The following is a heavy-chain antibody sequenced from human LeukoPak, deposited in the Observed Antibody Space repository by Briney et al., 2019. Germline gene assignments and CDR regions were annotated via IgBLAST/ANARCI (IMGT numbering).Heavy chain of an antibody. J-gene: IGHJ4*02. Sequence: SETLSLTCTVSGGSISSYYWSWIRQPPGKRLEWIGYIYYSGSTNYNPSLKSRATISIDTSKNQFSLKVNSMTDADTAVYYCARGRYGEIDYWGQGTLVTVSS. CDR1: GGSISSYY. D-gene: IGHD4-17*01. V-gene: IGHV4-59*12. CDR2: IYYSGST. CDR3: ARGRYGEIDY.